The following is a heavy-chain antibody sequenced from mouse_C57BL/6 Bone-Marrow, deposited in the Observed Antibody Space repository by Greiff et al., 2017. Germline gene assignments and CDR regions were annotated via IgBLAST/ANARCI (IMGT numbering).Heavy chain of an antibody. CDR3: TTGDYAMDY. V-gene: IGHV14-4*01. CDR1: GFNIKDDY. CDR2: IDPENGDT. Sequence: VQLQQSGAELVRPGASVKLSCTASGFNIKDDYMHWVKQRPEQGLEWIGWIDPENGDTEYASKFQGKATITADTSSNTAYLQLSSLTSEDTAVDYCTTGDYAMDYWGQGTSVTVSS. J-gene: IGHJ4*01.